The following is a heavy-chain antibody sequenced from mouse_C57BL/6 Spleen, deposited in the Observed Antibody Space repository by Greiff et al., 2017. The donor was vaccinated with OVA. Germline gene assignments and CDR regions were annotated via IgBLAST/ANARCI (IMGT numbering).Heavy chain of an antibody. D-gene: IGHD2-4*01. V-gene: IGHV1-15*01. CDR3: TRSEGSYCDYDYYAMDY. CDR1: GYTFTDYE. CDR2: IDPDTGGT. Sequence: VQLQQSGAALVRPGASVTLSCTASGYTFTDYEMHWVQPTPVHGLEWIGDIDPDTGGTAYTQKFKGKAILTADESSSTAYRELSSLTSHDSAVYYWTRSEGSYCDYDYYAMDYWGQGTSVTVSS. J-gene: IGHJ4*01.